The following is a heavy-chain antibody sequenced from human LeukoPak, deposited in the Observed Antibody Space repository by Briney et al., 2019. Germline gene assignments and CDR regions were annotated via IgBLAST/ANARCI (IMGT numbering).Heavy chain of an antibody. J-gene: IGHJ4*02. D-gene: IGHD3-22*01. CDR3: ARDDSSGYYYIFFDY. CDR2: ISSSSSYT. V-gene: IGHV3-21*01. CDR1: GFTFSSYS. Sequence: GGSLRLSCAASGFTFSSYSMNWVRQAPGKGLEWVSSISSSSSYTYYADSVKGRFTISRDNAKNSLYLQMNSLRAEDTAVYYCARDDSSGYYYIFFDYWGQGTLVTVSS.